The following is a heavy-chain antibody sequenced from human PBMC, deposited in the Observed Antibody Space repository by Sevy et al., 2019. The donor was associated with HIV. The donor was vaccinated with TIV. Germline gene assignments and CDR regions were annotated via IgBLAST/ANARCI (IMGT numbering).Heavy chain of an antibody. D-gene: IGHD3-22*01. J-gene: IGHJ4*02. V-gene: IGHV3-74*01. CDR2: IYRDGSSI. CDR1: GFTFSTYW. CDR3: ARDGQYYDSGGSYTPFDY. Sequence: GGSLRLSCGASGFTFSTYWMHWVRQAPGKGLVWVARIYRDGSSIRYADFVKGRFTISRDNAKDTLYLHMNSLRAEDTAVYYCARDGQYYDSGGSYTPFDYWGQRLPVTVSS.